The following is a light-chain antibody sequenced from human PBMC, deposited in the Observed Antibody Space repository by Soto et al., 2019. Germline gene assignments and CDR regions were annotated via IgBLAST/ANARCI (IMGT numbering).Light chain of an antibody. CDR1: QTIGSEF. CDR3: HQYSSAPYI. CDR2: GAS. V-gene: IGKV3-20*01. Sequence: IVLTQSPGTLSLSPGETATLSCRASQTIGSEFLFWYQQKPGQSPRLLIYGASSRATGIPDRFSGSGSGTDFTLSISRLEPEEFAVYYCHQYSSAPYIFGHGTNRESK. J-gene: IGKJ2*01.